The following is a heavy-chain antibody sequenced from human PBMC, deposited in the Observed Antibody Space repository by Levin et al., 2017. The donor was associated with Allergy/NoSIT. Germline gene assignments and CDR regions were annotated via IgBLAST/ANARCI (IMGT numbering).Heavy chain of an antibody. J-gene: IGHJ4*02. D-gene: IGHD1-1*01. Sequence: GGSLRLSCAASGFIFSSSWMAWVRQAPGKGLEWVADINRDGSDKYYLDSVKGRFTISRDNAKNSLYLQMNSLRDDDTAVYFCARDPHNGAIDCWGQGTLHTVS. V-gene: IGHV3-7*01. CDR3: ARDPHNGAIDC. CDR1: GFIFSSSW. CDR2: INRDGSDK.